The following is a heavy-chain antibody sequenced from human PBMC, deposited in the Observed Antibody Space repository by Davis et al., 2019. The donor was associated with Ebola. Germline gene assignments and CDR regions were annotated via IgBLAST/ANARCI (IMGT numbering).Heavy chain of an antibody. V-gene: IGHV3-30*18. CDR2: ISYDGSDE. J-gene: IGHJ4*02. CDR3: AKSHSSGYFSGFDY. Sequence: SCKASGYTFTSYYMHWVRQAPGKGLEWVAVISYDGSDEYYADSVKGRFTISRDNSKNTLNLQMNSLRAEDTAVYYCAKSHSSGYFSGFDYWGQGTLVTVSS. D-gene: IGHD3-22*01. CDR1: GYTFTSYY.